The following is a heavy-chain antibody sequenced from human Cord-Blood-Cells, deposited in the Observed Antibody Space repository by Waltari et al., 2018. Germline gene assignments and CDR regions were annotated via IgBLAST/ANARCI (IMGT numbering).Heavy chain of an antibody. CDR3: ARGTYYDFWSGYAFDAFDI. D-gene: IGHD3-3*01. V-gene: IGHV4-61*09. Sequence: QVQLQESGPGLVKPSQTLSLTCTVSGGSISSGRYHWSWIRQPAGKGLEWIGYIYTSGSTNYNPSLKSRVTISVDTSKYQFSLKLSSVTAADTAVYCCARGTYYDFWSGYAFDAFDIWGQGTMVTVSS. J-gene: IGHJ3*02. CDR1: GGSISSGRYH. CDR2: IYTSGST.